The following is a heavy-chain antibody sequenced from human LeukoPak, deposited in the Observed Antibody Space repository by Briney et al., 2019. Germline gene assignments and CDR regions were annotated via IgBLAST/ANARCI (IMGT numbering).Heavy chain of an antibody. J-gene: IGHJ4*02. CDR1: GDSSSSHY. D-gene: IGHD6-19*01. V-gene: IGHV4-59*11. CDR2: VYSSGAA. CDR3: ARETKLAGFSGGLGFNY. Sequence: SETLSLTYIASGDSSSSHYWSWIRQPPGKGLEWIGYVYSSGAANYNPPLRSRATVSVDTSNNRVSLSLTSVTAADTAVYYCARETKLAGFSGGLGFNYWGQGTLVSVSS.